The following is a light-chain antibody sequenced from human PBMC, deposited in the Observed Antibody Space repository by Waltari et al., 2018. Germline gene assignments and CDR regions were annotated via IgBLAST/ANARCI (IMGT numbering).Light chain of an antibody. J-gene: IGLJ1*01. Sequence: QSAPTQPASVSASPGQSITISCTGTRNDVGSYSYVSWYRQYPGKAPELLSYEVPHRPSGVSDRCSGSRSGSTASLTISGLQTEDEANYFCCSYTITTTLVFGTGTKVIVL. CDR3: CSYTITTTLV. CDR2: EVP. CDR1: RNDVGSYSY. V-gene: IGLV2-14*01.